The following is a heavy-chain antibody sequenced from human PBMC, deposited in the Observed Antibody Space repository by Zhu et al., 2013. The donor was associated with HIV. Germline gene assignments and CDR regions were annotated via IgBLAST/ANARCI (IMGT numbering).Heavy chain of an antibody. CDR3: ARELLVVPASNHNWFDP. D-gene: IGHD2-2*01. CDR1: GYTFTGYY. J-gene: IGHJ5*02. CDR2: INPNSGGT. Sequence: QVQLVQSGAEVKKPGASVKVSCKASGYTFTGYYMHWVRQAPGQGLEWMGWINPNSGGTNYAQKFQGRVTMTRDTSISTAYMELSRLRSDDTAVYYCARELLVVPASNHNWFDPWGQGTLVTVSS. V-gene: IGHV1-2*02.